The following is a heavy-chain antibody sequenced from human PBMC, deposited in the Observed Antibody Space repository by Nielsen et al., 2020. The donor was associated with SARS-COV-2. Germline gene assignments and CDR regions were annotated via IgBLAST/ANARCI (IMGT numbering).Heavy chain of an antibody. CDR2: INAGNGST. V-gene: IGHV1-3*01. CDR1: GYTFTSYA. CDR3: ARKAAGPDY. Sequence: ASVKVSCKASGYTFTSYAMHWVRQAPGQRLEWMGWINAGNGSTKYSQKFQGRVTITRDTSASTAYMELSSLRSEDTAVYYCARKAAGPDYWGQGTLVTVSS. J-gene: IGHJ4*02. D-gene: IGHD6-13*01.